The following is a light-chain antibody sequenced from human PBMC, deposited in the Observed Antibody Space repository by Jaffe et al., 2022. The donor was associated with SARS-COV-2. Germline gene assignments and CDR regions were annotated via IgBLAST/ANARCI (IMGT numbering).Light chain of an antibody. J-gene: IGKJ3*01. CDR1: QSVRSN. CDR2: GAS. Sequence: EIVMTQSPGTLSVSPGERATLSCRASQSVRSNLAWYQQKPGQAPRLLIYGASTRATGIPARFSGSGSGTEFTLTISSLQSEDFAVYYCQQYNNWPPSFTFGPGTKVDIK. V-gene: IGKV3-15*01. CDR3: QQYNNWPPSFT.